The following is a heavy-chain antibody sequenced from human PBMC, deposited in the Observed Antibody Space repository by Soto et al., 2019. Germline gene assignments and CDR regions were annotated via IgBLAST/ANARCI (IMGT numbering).Heavy chain of an antibody. V-gene: IGHV3-74*01. CDR3: ARTGAPVLRYFEDPGSYYRMDV. CDR2: INSDGSST. CDR1: GFTFSSYW. Sequence: GGSLRLSCAASGFTFSSYWMHWVRQAPGKGLVWVSRINSDGSSTSYADSVKGRFTISRDNAKNTLYLQMNSLRAEDTAVYYCARTGAPVLRYFEDPGSYYRMDVWGQGTTVTVSS. D-gene: IGHD3-9*01. J-gene: IGHJ6*02.